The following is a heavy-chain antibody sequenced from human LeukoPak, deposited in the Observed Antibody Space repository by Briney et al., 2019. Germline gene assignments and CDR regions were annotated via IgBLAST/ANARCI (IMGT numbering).Heavy chain of an antibody. CDR1: GFTFSSYS. D-gene: IGHD5-24*01. J-gene: IGHJ4*02. CDR3: ARDSNGYNGFDY. Sequence: GGSLRLSCAASGFTFSSYSMNWVRQAPGKGLEWVSSISSSSSYIYYADSVKGRFTISRGNAKNSLYLQMNSLRAEDTAVYYCARDSNGYNGFDYWGQGTLVTVSS. V-gene: IGHV3-21*01. CDR2: ISSSSSYI.